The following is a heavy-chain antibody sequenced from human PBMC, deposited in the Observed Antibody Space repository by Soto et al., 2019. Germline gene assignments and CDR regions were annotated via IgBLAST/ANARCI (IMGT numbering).Heavy chain of an antibody. D-gene: IGHD6-13*01. J-gene: IGHJ5*02. CDR1: GFTFSSYG. Sequence: GGSLRLSCAASGFTFSSYGMHWVRQAPGKGLKWVAVISYDGSNKYYADSVKGRFTISRDNSKNTLYLQMNGLRAEDTAVYYCAKDTGIAAAGGNWFDPWGQGTLVTVSS. CDR3: AKDTGIAAAGGNWFDP. CDR2: ISYDGSNK. V-gene: IGHV3-30*18.